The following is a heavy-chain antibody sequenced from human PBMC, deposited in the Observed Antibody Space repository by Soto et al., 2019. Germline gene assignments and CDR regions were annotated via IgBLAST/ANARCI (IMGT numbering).Heavy chain of an antibody. D-gene: IGHD2-15*01. V-gene: IGHV3-53*04. Sequence: PGVSLRLSFAAAGFTVSSNYMSWVRQAPGKGLEWVSVIYSGGSTYYADSVKGRFTISRHNSKNTLYLQMNSLRAEDTAVYYCARAPGYCSGGSCYSVSAFDIWGQGTMVTVSS. J-gene: IGHJ3*02. CDR2: IYSGGST. CDR1: GFTVSSNY. CDR3: ARAPGYCSGGSCYSVSAFDI.